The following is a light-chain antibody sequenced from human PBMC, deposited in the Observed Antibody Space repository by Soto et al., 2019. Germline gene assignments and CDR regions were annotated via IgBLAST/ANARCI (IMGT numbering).Light chain of an antibody. V-gene: IGLV1-44*01. CDR3: STYTSASTS. CDR1: SSNIGINT. CDR2: TDN. J-gene: IGLJ2*01. Sequence: QSVLTQPPSASGTPGQRVTISCSGGSSNIGINTVNWYQQLPGTAPKVLIYTDNERPSGISPRFSGSKAGNTASLTISGLQADDEADYFCSTYTSASTSFGGGTKLTVL.